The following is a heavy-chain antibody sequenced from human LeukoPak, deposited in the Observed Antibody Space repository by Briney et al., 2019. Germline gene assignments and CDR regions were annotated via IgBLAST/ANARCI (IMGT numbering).Heavy chain of an antibody. Sequence: PSETLSLTCTVSGGSISPYYWIWIRQPPGKGLEWIGYISYSGSTSFNPSLKSRVTISIHTSTNRLSLALSSVTAADTAVYYCARAGSYRLTTTLWGQGTLVAVSP. V-gene: IGHV4-59*01. CDR1: GGSISPYY. CDR2: ISYSGST. D-gene: IGHD4-17*01. CDR3: ARAGSYRLTTTL. J-gene: IGHJ4*02.